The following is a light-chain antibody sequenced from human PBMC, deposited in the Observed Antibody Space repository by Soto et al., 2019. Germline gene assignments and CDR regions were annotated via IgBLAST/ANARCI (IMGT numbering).Light chain of an antibody. J-gene: IGKJ2*01. Sequence: ELVMTQSPATLSLPPAERAALSCRASQSINSALAWYQQKPGQPPRLRIYGASTRATGVPARFTGSESGSEFTLTISGLQSDDFAVYYCQQGHNWPLTFGQGTRLQI. CDR2: GAS. CDR3: QQGHNWPLT. CDR1: QSINSA. V-gene: IGKV3-15*01.